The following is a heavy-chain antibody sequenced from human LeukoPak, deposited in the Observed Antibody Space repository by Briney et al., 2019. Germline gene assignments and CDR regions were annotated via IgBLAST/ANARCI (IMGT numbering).Heavy chain of an antibody. V-gene: IGHV1-69*04. CDR2: IIPILGIA. J-gene: IGHJ4*02. D-gene: IGHD5-24*01. Sequence: GASVKVSCKASGGTFSSYAISWVRQAPGQGLEWMGRIIPILGIANYAQKFQGRVTMTEDTSTDTAYMELSSLRSEDTAVYYCATLARAEGMATTNYFDYWGQGTLVTVSS. CDR1: GGTFSSYA. CDR3: ATLARAEGMATTNYFDY.